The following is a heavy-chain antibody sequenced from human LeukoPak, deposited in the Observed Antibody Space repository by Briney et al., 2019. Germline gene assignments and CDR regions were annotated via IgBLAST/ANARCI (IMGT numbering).Heavy chain of an antibody. D-gene: IGHD2-15*01. CDR1: GFTFSSNW. CDR3: ARSTYGGNCFEM. CDR2: INSDGSIA. J-gene: IGHJ3*02. V-gene: IGHV3-74*01. Sequence: GGSLRLSCVASGFTFSSNWIHWVRQAPGKGLVWVSRINSDGSIATYADSVKGRFSISRDNAKDTLYLQMNSLRAEDTAVYYCARSTYGGNCFEMWGRGTMVTVS.